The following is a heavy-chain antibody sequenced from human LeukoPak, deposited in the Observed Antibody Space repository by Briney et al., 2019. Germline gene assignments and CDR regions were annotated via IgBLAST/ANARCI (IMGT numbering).Heavy chain of an antibody. CDR3: AKGSSGWYPGALDI. J-gene: IGHJ6*02. D-gene: IGHD6-19*01. CDR2: ISYDGSNK. V-gene: IGHV3-30*18. CDR1: GFTFSSYG. Sequence: GGSLRLSCAASGFTFSSYGMHWVRQAPGKGLEWAAIISYDGSNKYYVDSVKGRFTISRDNSKNTLYLQMNSLRVEDSAVYYCAKGSSGWYPGALDIWGQGTTVTVSS.